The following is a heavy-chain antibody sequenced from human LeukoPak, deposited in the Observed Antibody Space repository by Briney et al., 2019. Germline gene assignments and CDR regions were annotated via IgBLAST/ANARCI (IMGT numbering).Heavy chain of an antibody. Sequence: PSETLSLTCTVSGGSISSGGYYWSWIRQPPGKGLEWIGYIYHSGSTYYNPSLKSRVTISVDRSKNQFSLKLSSVTAADTAVYYCARKYCSTTNCSPFDPWGQGTLVTVSS. D-gene: IGHD2-2*01. CDR3: ARKYCSTTNCSPFDP. J-gene: IGHJ5*02. CDR1: GGSISSGGYY. V-gene: IGHV4-30-2*02. CDR2: IYHSGST.